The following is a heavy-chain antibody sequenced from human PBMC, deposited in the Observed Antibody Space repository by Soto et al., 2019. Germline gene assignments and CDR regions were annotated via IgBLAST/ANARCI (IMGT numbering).Heavy chain of an antibody. Sequence: QVILVQSGAEVQKPGASLKVSCKASGYTFSANYIHWVRQTPGQGLEWLGWINPHSGATNYAQKFLGRVTMSADASASTAYMDLARLKSNDTAGYYCVRGHGLGFSNWFAPWGRGTLVTVSS. J-gene: IGHJ5*02. CDR2: INPHSGAT. V-gene: IGHV1-2*02. CDR1: GYTFSANY. CDR3: VRGHGLGFSNWFAP. D-gene: IGHD3-10*01.